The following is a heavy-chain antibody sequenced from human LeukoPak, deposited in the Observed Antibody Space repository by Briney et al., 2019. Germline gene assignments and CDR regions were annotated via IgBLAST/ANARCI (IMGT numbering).Heavy chain of an antibody. Sequence: SETLSLTCAVSGGSISSGGYSWSWIRQPPGKGLEWIGYIYHSGSTFYNPSLKSRVTISVDRSKNQFSLKLSSVTAADTAVYYCARNYYDSSGYPMYAFDIWGQGTMVTVSS. CDR3: ARNYYDSSGYPMYAFDI. CDR1: GGSISSGGYS. V-gene: IGHV4-30-2*01. J-gene: IGHJ3*02. CDR2: IYHSGST. D-gene: IGHD3-22*01.